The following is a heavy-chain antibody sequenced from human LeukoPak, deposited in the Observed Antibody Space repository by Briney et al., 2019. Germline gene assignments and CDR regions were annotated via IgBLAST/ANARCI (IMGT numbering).Heavy chain of an antibody. CDR2: ISVNGETT. CDR3: AQGYSSGWYPY. V-gene: IGHV3-23*01. D-gene: IGHD6-19*01. J-gene: IGHJ1*01. CDR1: GFSVSSFG. Sequence: PGGSLRLSCAVSGFSVSSFGMSWVRQAPGKGLEWVSAISVNGETTWYADPVKGRLIISSDNSKNTLYLQLSSLRAEDTAVYYCAQGYSSGWYPYWGQGSLVSVSS.